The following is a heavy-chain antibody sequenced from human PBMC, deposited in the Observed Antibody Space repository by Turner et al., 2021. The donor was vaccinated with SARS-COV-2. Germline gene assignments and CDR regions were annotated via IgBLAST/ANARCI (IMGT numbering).Heavy chain of an antibody. Sequence: EVQLLESGGGLVQPGGSLSLSCPASGFTFSSYAMSWVRQAPGKGLEGVSAISGSGGTTYYADSVKGRFTISRDNSKNTLYLQMNSLRAEDTAVYYCAKADRVMIVVVITLFDYWGQGTLVTVSS. J-gene: IGHJ4*02. V-gene: IGHV3-23*01. CDR2: ISGSGGTT. D-gene: IGHD3-22*01. CDR1: GFTFSSYA. CDR3: AKADRVMIVVVITLFDY.